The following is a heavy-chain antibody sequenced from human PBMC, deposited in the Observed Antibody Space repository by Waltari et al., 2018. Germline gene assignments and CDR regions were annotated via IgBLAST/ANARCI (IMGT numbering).Heavy chain of an antibody. D-gene: IGHD3-16*01. CDR3: AILRGGNY. CDR2: IKQDGSEK. CDR1: GLTFSSYL. J-gene: IGHJ4*02. Sequence: EVQLVASGGGLVQHGGSLRLSWEGSGLTFSSYLMTWVRQAPGKGLEWLANIKQDGSEKYYVDSVKGRFTISRDNAKNSLYLQMNSLRVEDTALYYCAILRGGNYWGQGTLVTVSS. V-gene: IGHV3-7*01.